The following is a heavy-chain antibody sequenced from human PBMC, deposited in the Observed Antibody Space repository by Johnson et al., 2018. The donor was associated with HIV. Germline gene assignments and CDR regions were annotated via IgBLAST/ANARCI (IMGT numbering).Heavy chain of an antibody. D-gene: IGHD2-8*01. V-gene: IGHV3-66*01. Sequence: VQLVESGGDLVQPGGSLRLSCAASGFTVSSKYMAWVRQAPGQGLEWVSVIYSGESTYYADSVKDRFTISRDNSMNTLYLHMNNLRAEDTALYYCARASSYGVFYVWGQGTMVTVSS. CDR1: GFTVSSKY. J-gene: IGHJ3*01. CDR2: IYSGEST. CDR3: ARASSYGVFYV.